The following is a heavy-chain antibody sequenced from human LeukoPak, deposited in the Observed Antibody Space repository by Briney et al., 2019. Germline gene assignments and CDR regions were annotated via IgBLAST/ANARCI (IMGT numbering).Heavy chain of an antibody. CDR2: IKEDGSEK. Sequence: GGSLRLSCAASGIIVSRYWMTWVRQAPRKWLEWVADIKEDGSEKHYVDSVKGRFTISRDNAENSLYLQMNSLRAEDTAIYYCARDLGVCSGGTCYPVYDYWGQGIPVTVSS. J-gene: IGHJ4*02. CDR3: ARDLGVCSGGTCYPVYDY. D-gene: IGHD2-15*01. V-gene: IGHV3-7*01. CDR1: GIIVSRYW.